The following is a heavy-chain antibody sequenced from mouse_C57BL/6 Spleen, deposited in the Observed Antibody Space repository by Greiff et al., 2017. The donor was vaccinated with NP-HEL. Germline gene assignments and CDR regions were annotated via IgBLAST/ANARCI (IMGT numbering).Heavy chain of an antibody. V-gene: IGHV14-1*01. CDR1: GFNINDYY. CDR2: IDPEAGDT. J-gene: IGHJ4*01. Sequence: VQLQQSGAELVRPGASVKLSCTASGFNINDYYMHWVHQSPEQGLEWIGRIDPEAGDTASAPTFQGKATMTADTYSNTSYLQLNSMTSEDTAVYYCATSYDYDGPYFCDMDYWGQGTSVTVSS. CDR3: ATSYDYDGPYFCDMDY. D-gene: IGHD2-4*01.